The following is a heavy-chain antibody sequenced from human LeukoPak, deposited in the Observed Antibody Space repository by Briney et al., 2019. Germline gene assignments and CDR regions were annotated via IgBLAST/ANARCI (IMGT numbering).Heavy chain of an antibody. V-gene: IGHV3-11*03. J-gene: IGHJ6*02. CDR2: ISSSSDYT. Sequence: PGGSLRLSCAASGFTFSDYYMTWIRQAPGKGLECVSYISSSSDYTNYPDSVKGRFTISRDNAKNSLYLQMSSLRAEDTAVYYCARNAYGAQTPSDVWGQGTTVTVSS. CDR1: GFTFSDYY. CDR3: ARNAYGAQTPSDV. D-gene: IGHD4-17*01.